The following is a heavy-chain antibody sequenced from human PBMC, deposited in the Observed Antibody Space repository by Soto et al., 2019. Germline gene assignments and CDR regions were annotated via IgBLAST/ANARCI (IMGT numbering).Heavy chain of an antibody. D-gene: IGHD6-13*01. Sequence: QVQLQESGPGLVKPSETLSLTCTVSGGSVSSAGYYWSWIRQPPGKGLEWIGYMYHDGSTNYNPSLKRRVLISACTYKNQFSLNLRSLTAADTAVYYCARGGTRGSSFYWGQGTRVTVSS. J-gene: IGHJ4*02. CDR1: GGSVSSAGYY. CDR2: MYHDGST. V-gene: IGHV4-61*08. CDR3: ARGGTRGSSFY.